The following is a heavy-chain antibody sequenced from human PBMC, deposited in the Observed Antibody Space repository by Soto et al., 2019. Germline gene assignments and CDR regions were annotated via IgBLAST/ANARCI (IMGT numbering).Heavy chain of an antibody. Sequence: QVQLVQSGAEVKKPGASVKVSCKASGYTFTSYYMHWVRQAPGQGLEWMGIINPSGGSTSYAQKFQGRVTMTRDTSTSPVYMQLRSLRSEDTAGYDGARAAGEGATPLWGPGTLVTVSS. D-gene: IGHD6-13*01. CDR2: INPSGGST. V-gene: IGHV1-46*01. CDR3: ARAAGEGATPL. CDR1: GYTFTSYY. J-gene: IGHJ4*02.